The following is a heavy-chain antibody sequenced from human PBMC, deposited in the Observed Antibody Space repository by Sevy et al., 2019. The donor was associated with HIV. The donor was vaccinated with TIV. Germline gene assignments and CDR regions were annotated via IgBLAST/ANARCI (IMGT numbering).Heavy chain of an antibody. V-gene: IGHV3-23*01. CDR2: ISARGDSR. CDR3: ARYIERDYDFWSGFYFDS. CDR1: DFTFSAYE. J-gene: IGHJ4*01. D-gene: IGHD3-3*01. Sequence: GGSLRLSCATSDFTFSAYEMSWVRQAPGKGLEWVSTISARGDSRYHAASLIGRFTISRDNYKSTLYLQMNSLRADDTAVYYCARYIERDYDFWSGFYFDSWGHGTLVTVSS.